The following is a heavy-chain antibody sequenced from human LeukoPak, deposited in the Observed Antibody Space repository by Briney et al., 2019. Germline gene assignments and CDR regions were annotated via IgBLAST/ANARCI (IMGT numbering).Heavy chain of an antibody. D-gene: IGHD3-22*01. CDR3: AREAGYYSVSSGYYQSPFIDY. CDR1: GDSISSYY. V-gene: IGHV4-4*07. J-gene: IGHJ4*02. CDR2: IYTSGGT. Sequence: SETLSLTCTVSGDSISSYYWSWIRQPAGKGLQWIGRIYTSGGTNYNPSLKSRVTMSVDTSKNQLSLKLSSVTAADTAVYYCAREAGYYSVSSGYYQSPFIDYWGQGTLVTVSS.